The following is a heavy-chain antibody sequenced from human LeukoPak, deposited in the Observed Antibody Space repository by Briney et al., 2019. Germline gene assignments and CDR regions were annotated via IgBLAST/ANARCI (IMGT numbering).Heavy chain of an antibody. CDR1: GGSFSGYY. CDR2: INHSGST. D-gene: IGHD3-16*02. J-gene: IGHJ4*02. Sequence: SETLSLTCAVYGGSFSGYYWSWIRQPPGKGLEWIGEINHSGSTNYNPSLKSRVTISVDTSKNQFSLKLSSVTAADTAMYYCARGRKTYYDYVWGSYRFGYFDYWGQGTLVTVSS. CDR3: ARGRKTYYDYVWGSYRFGYFDY. V-gene: IGHV4-34*01.